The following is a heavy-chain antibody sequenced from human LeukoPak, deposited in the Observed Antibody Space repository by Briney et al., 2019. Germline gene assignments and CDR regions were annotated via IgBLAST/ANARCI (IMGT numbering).Heavy chain of an antibody. J-gene: IGHJ4*02. Sequence: SETLSLTCTVSGGSISSYYWSWIRQPPGKGLEWIGYIYYSGSTNYNPSLKSRVTISVDTSKNQFSLKLRSVTAADTAVYYCARAYSSGWYERRYYFDYWGQGTLVTVSS. D-gene: IGHD6-19*01. CDR3: ARAYSSGWYERRYYFDY. CDR2: IYYSGST. CDR1: GGSISSYY. V-gene: IGHV4-59*08.